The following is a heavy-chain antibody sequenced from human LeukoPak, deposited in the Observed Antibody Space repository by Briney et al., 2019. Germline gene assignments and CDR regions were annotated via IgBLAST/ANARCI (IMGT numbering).Heavy chain of an antibody. V-gene: IGHV3-33*01. CDR2: IWYDGSNK. CDR3: ARDGGSSWNRYYYGMDV. Sequence: GGSLRLSCAASGFTFSSYGMHWVRQAPGKGLEWVAVIWYDGSNKYYADSVKGRFTISRDNSKNTLYLQMNSPRAEDTAVYYCARDGGSSWNRYYYGMDVWGQGTTVTVSS. J-gene: IGHJ6*02. D-gene: IGHD6-13*01. CDR1: GFTFSSYG.